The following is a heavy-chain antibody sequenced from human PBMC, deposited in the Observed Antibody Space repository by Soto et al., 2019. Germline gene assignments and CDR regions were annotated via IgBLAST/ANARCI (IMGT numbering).Heavy chain of an antibody. V-gene: IGHV3-74*01. CDR2: INGDGSGT. D-gene: IGHD4-17*01. Sequence: EVQLVESGGGLVQPGGSLRLSCAASGFTFSGSWMHWVRQAPGKGLVWVSRINGDGSGTSYADFVKGRFTISSDDAKNTLFLQMNGLRAEDTAVYYCARGMFVSVTANDYWGQGTLVTVSS. J-gene: IGHJ4*02. CDR3: ARGMFVSVTANDY. CDR1: GFTFSGSW.